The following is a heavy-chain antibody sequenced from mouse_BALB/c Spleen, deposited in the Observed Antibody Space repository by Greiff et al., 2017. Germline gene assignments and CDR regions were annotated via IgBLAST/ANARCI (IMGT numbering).Heavy chain of an antibody. CDR1: GYSITSDYA. Sequence: VQLKESGPGLVKPSQSLSLTCTVTGYSITSDYAWNWIRQFPGNKLEWMGYISYSGSTSYNPSLKSRISITRDTSKNQFFLQLNSVTTEDTATYYCARCGITTGGWYFDVWGAGTTVTVSS. CDR3: ARCGITTGGWYFDV. CDR2: ISYSGST. V-gene: IGHV3-2*02. D-gene: IGHD2-4*01. J-gene: IGHJ1*01.